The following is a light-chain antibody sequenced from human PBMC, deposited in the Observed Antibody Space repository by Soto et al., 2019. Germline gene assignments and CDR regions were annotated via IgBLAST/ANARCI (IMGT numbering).Light chain of an antibody. J-gene: IGKJ1*01. CDR3: QPYNSYSWT. Sequence: DIQMTQSPSTLSASVGDRVTITCRASQSISSWLAWYQQKPGKAPKLLIYDASSLERGVPSRFSGSGSGTEFTPSISSPQPDDFASYNDQPYNSYSWTFGQGTKVESK. V-gene: IGKV1-5*01. CDR1: QSISSW. CDR2: DAS.